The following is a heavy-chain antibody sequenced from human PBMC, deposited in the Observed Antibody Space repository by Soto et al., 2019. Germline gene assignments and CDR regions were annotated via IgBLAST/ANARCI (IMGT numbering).Heavy chain of an antibody. D-gene: IGHD3-10*01. CDR3: ASSRGILFPYYYYGMDV. J-gene: IGHJ6*02. Sequence: ASVKVSCKASGYTFTSYAMHWVRQAPGQRLEWMGWINAGNGNTKYSQKFQGRVTITRDTSASTAYMELSSLRSEDTAVYYCASSRGILFPYYYYGMDVWGQGTTVTVSS. CDR1: GYTFTSYA. V-gene: IGHV1-3*01. CDR2: INAGNGNT.